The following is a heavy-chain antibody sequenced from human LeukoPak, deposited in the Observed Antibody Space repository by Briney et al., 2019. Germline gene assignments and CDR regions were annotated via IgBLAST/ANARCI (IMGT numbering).Heavy chain of an antibody. CDR3: ARDFGMEFLRCDY. D-gene: IGHD3-10*01. CDR1: GFTFSSYW. J-gene: IGHJ4*02. CDR2: INSDGSST. Sequence: PGGSLRLSCAASGFTFSSYWMHWVRQAPGKGLVWVPRINSDGSSTSYADSVKGRFTISRDNAKNTLYLQMNSLRAEDAAVYYCARDFGMEFLRCDYWGQGTLVTVSS. V-gene: IGHV3-74*01.